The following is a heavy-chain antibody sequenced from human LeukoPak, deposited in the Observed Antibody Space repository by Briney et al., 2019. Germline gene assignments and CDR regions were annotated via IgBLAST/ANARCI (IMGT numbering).Heavy chain of an antibody. Sequence: PGGSLRLSCAASGFTFSTYAMSWVRQAPGKGLEWVSVISGSGGSTYYADSVKGRFTISRDNSKNTLYLQMNSLRAEDTAVYYCASGDPLPRAPVTQPLDYWGQGTLVTVSS. D-gene: IGHD2-21*01. J-gene: IGHJ4*02. CDR2: ISGSGGST. V-gene: IGHV3-23*01. CDR3: ASGDPLPRAPVTQPLDY. CDR1: GFTFSTYA.